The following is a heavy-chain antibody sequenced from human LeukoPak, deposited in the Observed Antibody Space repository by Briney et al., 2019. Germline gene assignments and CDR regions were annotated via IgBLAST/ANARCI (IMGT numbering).Heavy chain of an antibody. CDR2: INHSGSS. D-gene: IGHD3-10*01. CDR3: AREGPPYGSGSYDYYYYYYGMDV. V-gene: IGHV4-34*01. J-gene: IGHJ6*02. Sequence: PSETLSLTCAVYGGSFSGYYWSWIRQPPGKGLEWIGEINHSGSSSYNPSLKSRVTMSVDMSKNQLSLKLSSVTAADTAVYYCAREGPPYGSGSYDYYYYYYGMDVWGQGTTVTVSS. CDR1: GGSFSGYY.